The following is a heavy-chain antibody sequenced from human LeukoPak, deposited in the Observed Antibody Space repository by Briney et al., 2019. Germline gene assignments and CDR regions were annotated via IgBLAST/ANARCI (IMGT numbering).Heavy chain of an antibody. CDR2: ISGSGGST. D-gene: IGHD6-6*01. V-gene: IGHV3-23*01. Sequence: HPGGSLRLSCEASGFTFSSYWMHWVRQAPGKGLEWVSAISGSGGSTYYADSVKGRFTISRDNSNNTLYLQMNSLRAEDTAVYYCAKEASSSKTFDYWGQGTLVTVSS. CDR1: GFTFSSYW. J-gene: IGHJ4*02. CDR3: AKEASSSKTFDY.